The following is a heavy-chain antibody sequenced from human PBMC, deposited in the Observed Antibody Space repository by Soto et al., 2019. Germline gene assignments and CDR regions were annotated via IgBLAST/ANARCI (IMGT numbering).Heavy chain of an antibody. CDR3: ARDIIPLTTDWYFDL. Sequence: QVQLQESGPGLVKPSETLSLTCTVSGGSISGGIYYWSWVRQSPGKGLEWVGYIFHRGSTFYNPSLGSRVSISVDTSKYQFSLGLSSATAADTAVYYCARDIIPLTTDWYFDLWGRGPLVTVSS. J-gene: IGHJ2*01. D-gene: IGHD4-17*01. CDR2: IFHRGST. CDR1: GGSISGGIYY. V-gene: IGHV4-30-4*01.